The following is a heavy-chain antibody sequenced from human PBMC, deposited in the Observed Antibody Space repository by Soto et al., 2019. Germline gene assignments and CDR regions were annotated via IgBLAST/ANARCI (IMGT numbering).Heavy chain of an antibody. CDR3: ARLIVVPAASTTPWFDP. Sequence: SVKVSCKASGGTFSSYTISCVRQAPGQGLEWMGRIIPILGIANYAQKFQGRVTITADKSTSTAYMELSSLRSEDTAVYYCARLIVVPAASTTPWFDPWGQGTLVTVSS. D-gene: IGHD2-2*01. J-gene: IGHJ5*02. CDR2: IIPILGIA. CDR1: GGTFSSYT. V-gene: IGHV1-69*02.